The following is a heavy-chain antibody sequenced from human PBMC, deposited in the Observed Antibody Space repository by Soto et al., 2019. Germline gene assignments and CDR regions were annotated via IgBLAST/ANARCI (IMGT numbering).Heavy chain of an antibody. V-gene: IGHV3-48*02. J-gene: IGHJ5*02. CDR3: ARLYTTSRVGVYFDP. CDR1: GFIFSTYT. D-gene: IGHD1-26*01. CDR2: ISAGSDAI. Sequence: EEQLVESGGGLVQPGGSLRLSCAASGFIFSTYTLNWVRQAPGKGLEWVSYISAGSDAIYYADSVKGRFTVSRDNAKNSLYLQMNSLRDEDTAVYYCARLYTTSRVGVYFDPWGQGTLVTVSS.